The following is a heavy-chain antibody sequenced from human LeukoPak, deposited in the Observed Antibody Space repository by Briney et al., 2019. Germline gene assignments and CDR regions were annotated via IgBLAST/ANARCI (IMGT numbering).Heavy chain of an antibody. Sequence: AGGSLRLSCAASGFTVSSNYMSWVRQAPGKGLEWVSAISGSGGSTYYADSVKGRFTISRDNSKNTLYLQMNSLRAEDTAVYYCAKASLYGSGAYYYYGMDVWGQGTTVTVSS. CDR3: AKASLYGSGAYYYYGMDV. J-gene: IGHJ6*02. CDR1: GFTVSSNY. CDR2: ISGSGGST. V-gene: IGHV3-23*01. D-gene: IGHD3-10*01.